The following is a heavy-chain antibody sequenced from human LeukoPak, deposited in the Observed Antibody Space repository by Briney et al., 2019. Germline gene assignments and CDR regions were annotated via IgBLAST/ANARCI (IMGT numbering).Heavy chain of an antibody. D-gene: IGHD3-9*01. CDR1: GFTFSSYA. CDR2: ISGSGVST. CDR3: AKVISGILTGYIDY. J-gene: IGHJ4*02. Sequence: GGSLRLSCAASGFTFSSYAMSWVRQAPGKGLEWVSDISGSGVSTYYADSVKGRFTISRDNSKNTLYLQMNSLRAEDTAVYYCAKVISGILTGYIDYWGQGTLVTVSS. V-gene: IGHV3-23*01.